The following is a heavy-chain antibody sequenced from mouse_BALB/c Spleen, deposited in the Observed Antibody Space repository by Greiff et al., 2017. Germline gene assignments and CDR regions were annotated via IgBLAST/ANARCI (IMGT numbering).Heavy chain of an antibody. J-gene: IGHJ4*01. V-gene: IGHV5-2*03. D-gene: IGHD4-1*01. Sequence: EVMLVESGGGLVQPGESLKLSCESNEYEFPSHDMSWVRKTPEKRLELVAAINSDGGSTYYPDTMERRFIISRDNTKKTLYPQMSSLRSEDTALYYCARRNWDVGGAMDYWGQGTSVTVSS. CDR2: INSDGGST. CDR1: EYEFPSHD. CDR3: ARRNWDVGGAMDY.